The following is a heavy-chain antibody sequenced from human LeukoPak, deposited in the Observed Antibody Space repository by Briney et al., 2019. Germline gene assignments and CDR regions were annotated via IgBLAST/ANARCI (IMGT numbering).Heavy chain of an antibody. CDR2: ISYDGSKK. D-gene: IGHD3-10*01. CDR1: GFTFSSYG. CDR3: AKVSSLWFGELYYFDY. V-gene: IGHV3-30*18. J-gene: IGHJ4*02. Sequence: PGGSLRLSCAASGFTFSSYGMHWVRQAPGKGLEWVAVISYDGSKKYYADSVKGRFTISRDNSKNTLYLQMNSLRAEDTAVYYCAKVSSLWFGELYYFDYWGQGTLVTVSS.